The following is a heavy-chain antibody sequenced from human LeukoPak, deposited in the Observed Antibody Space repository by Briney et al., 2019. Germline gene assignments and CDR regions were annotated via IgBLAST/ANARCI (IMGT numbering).Heavy chain of an antibody. CDR2: IYYRGDT. D-gene: IGHD2-2*01. Sequence: PSETLSLTCTVSGGSINSGSYYWSWIRQHPGKGLEWLGYIYYRGDTNYNPSLKSRVTISADTSKNQFSLKLSSVTAADSAVYYCVRLPYCSSTSCQQGYYGMDVWGQGTTVTVSS. J-gene: IGHJ6*02. CDR1: GGSINSGSYY. V-gene: IGHV4-39*01. CDR3: VRLPYCSSTSCQQGYYGMDV.